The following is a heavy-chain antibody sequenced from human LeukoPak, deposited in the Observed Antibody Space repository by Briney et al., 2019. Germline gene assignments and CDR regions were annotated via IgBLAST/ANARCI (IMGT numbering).Heavy chain of an antibody. J-gene: IGHJ4*02. CDR2: INHSGST. D-gene: IGHD6-13*01. CDR3: ARKKLRAAAADY. Sequence: SETLSLTCAVYGGSFSGYYWSWIRQPPGKGLEWIGEINHSGSTNYNPSLKSRVTISVDTSKNQFSLKLSSVTAADTAVYYGARKKLRAAAADYGGQETLVTVSS. V-gene: IGHV4-34*01. CDR1: GGSFSGYY.